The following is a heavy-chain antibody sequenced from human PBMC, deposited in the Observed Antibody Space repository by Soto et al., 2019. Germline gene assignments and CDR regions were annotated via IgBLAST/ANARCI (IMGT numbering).Heavy chain of an antibody. Sequence: PGGSLRLSCAASGFTFSSYAMSWVRQAPGKGLEWVSAISGTGGTTYYADSVKGRFTISRDNSRNTLHLQMNSLRAEDTAVYYCARGRPVKGSSWCGAPDYWGQGTLVTVSS. D-gene: IGHD6-13*01. CDR1: GFTFSSYA. CDR2: ISGTGGTT. J-gene: IGHJ4*02. V-gene: IGHV3-23*01. CDR3: ARGRPVKGSSWCGAPDY.